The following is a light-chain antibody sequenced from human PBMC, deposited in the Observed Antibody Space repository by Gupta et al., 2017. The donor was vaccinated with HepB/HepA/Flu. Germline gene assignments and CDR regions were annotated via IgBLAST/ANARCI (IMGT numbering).Light chain of an antibody. Sequence: SYVLTQPPSVSVAPGKTARITCGGNNIGSKSVHWYQQRPGQAPVRVIYYNDVRPSGIPERFSGSNSGNTATLTIXRXEAGDEXDYYCQVWDSSNDHPVFGIGTKVTVL. V-gene: IGLV3-21*04. J-gene: IGLJ1*01. CDR1: NIGSKS. CDR3: QVWDSSNDHPV. CDR2: YND.